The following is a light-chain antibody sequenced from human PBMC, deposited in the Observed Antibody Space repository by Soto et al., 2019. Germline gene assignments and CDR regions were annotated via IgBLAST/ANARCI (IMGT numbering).Light chain of an antibody. CDR3: QQYNIWWT. CDR2: GAS. V-gene: IGKV3-15*01. J-gene: IGKJ1*01. Sequence: EIVMTPYPATLSLSHGERATLSCRASQSVSSNLAWYQQKPGQAPRLLIYGASTRATGIPARFSGSGSGTEFTLTISSLQSEDFAVYYCQQYNIWWTFGQGTKVDIK. CDR1: QSVSSN.